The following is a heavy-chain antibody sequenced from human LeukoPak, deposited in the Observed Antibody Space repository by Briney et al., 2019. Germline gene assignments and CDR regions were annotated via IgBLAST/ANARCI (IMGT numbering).Heavy chain of an antibody. CDR3: AKSNGYGLMDI. V-gene: IGHV4-59*12. CDR1: GGSIGSYY. D-gene: IGHD3-22*01. CDR2: IYYSGST. J-gene: IGHJ3*02. Sequence: SETLSLTCTVSGGSIGSYYWSWIRQPPGKGLEWIGYIYYSGSTNYNPSLKSRVTISVDTSKNQFSLKLNSVTAADTAVYYCAKSNGYGLMDIWGQGTMVTVSS.